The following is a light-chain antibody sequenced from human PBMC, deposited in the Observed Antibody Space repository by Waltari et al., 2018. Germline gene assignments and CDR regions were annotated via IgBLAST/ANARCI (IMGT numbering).Light chain of an antibody. CDR2: GAS. J-gene: IGKJ2*01. Sequence: EIVLTQSPGTLSLSPGERVTLSCRASQSVGRSLAWYQQKPGQAPRFLIYGASSRAIGIPDRFSGSGYGTDFTLTISRLEPEDFAVYYCQQYGSSPYTFGQGTKLEIK. CDR3: QQYGSSPYT. CDR1: QSVGRS. V-gene: IGKV3-20*01.